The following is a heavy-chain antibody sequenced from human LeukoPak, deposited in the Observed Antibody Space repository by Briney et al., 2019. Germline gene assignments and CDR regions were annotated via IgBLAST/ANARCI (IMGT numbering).Heavy chain of an antibody. D-gene: IGHD2-21*02. CDR2: ISGSGGST. CDR3: ATGPLAYCGGACPDAFDI. Sequence: GGSLRLSCAASGFTFSSYGMSWVRQAPGKGLEWVSAISGSGGSTYYADSVKGRFTISRDNSKNTLYLQMNSLRAEDTAVYYCATGPLAYCGGACPDAFDIWGQGTMVTVSS. V-gene: IGHV3-23*01. J-gene: IGHJ3*02. CDR1: GFTFSSYG.